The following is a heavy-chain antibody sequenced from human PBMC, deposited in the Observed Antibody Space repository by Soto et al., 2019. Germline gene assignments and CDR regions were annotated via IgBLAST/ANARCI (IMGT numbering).Heavy chain of an antibody. D-gene: IGHD3-16*01. CDR1: GFSFSNYG. CDR2: IWHDGSNK. V-gene: IGHV3-33*01. Sequence: QVQLVESGGGVVQPGRSLRLSCAASGFSFSNYGMHWVRQAPGKGLEWVALIWHDGSNKYYADSVKGRFTISRDNSKDMVYLQMNSLRAEDTAMYYCARDGDANTGFGKDYWGQGTLVTVSS. J-gene: IGHJ4*02. CDR3: ARDGDANTGFGKDY.